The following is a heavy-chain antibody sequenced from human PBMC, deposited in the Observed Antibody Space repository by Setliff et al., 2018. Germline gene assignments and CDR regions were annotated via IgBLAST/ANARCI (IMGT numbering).Heavy chain of an antibody. CDR3: TRDFWPESSGFAFGQ. J-gene: IGHJ4*02. CDR1: GFTFSAHY. V-gene: IGHV3-74*01. CDR2: INTDGSST. D-gene: IGHD3-22*01. Sequence: GGSLRLSCAASGFTFSAHYMDWLRQAPGKGLEWVSRINTDGSSTSYTDSVKGRFTISRDDSKSIAYLRMNSLKIEDTAVYYCTRDFWPESSGFAFGQWGQGTLVTVSS.